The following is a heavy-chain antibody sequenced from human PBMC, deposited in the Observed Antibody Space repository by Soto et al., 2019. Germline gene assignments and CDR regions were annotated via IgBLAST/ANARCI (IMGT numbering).Heavy chain of an antibody. CDR3: TSGYYDSSGPN. Sequence: HGGSLRLSCAASGFTFSVSAMHWVRQASGKGLEWVGRIRTKAHSYETDYSESVKGRFTISRDDSNNSAYLQMNSLKTEDTAVYYCTSGYYDSSGPNWGQGTLVTVSS. CDR1: GFTFSVSA. J-gene: IGHJ4*02. V-gene: IGHV3-73*01. D-gene: IGHD3-22*01. CDR2: IRTKAHSYET.